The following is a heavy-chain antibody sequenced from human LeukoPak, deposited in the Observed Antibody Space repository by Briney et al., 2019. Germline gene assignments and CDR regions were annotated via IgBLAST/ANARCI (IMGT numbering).Heavy chain of an antibody. V-gene: IGHV1-18*01. J-gene: IGHJ4*02. D-gene: IGHD2-2*01. CDR3: ARGYRVPAAMSSPDY. Sequence: ASVKVSCKASSYTFTSYGISWVRQAPGQGLEWMGWISGYNGNTNYAQKLQGRVTMTTDTSTNTAYMGLRSLRSDDTAVYYCARGYRVPAAMSSPDYWGQGTLVTVSS. CDR1: SYTFTSYG. CDR2: ISGYNGNT.